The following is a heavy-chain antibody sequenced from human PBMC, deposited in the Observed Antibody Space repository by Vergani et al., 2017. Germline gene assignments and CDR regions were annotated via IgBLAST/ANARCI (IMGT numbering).Heavy chain of an antibody. CDR2: IFYSGTT. CDR3: ARVDTQVPATSHFYYMDV. V-gene: IGHV4-31*03. D-gene: IGHD6-25*01. Sequence: QVQLQESGPGLVKPSQTLSVTCTVSGGSISSGDHCWTWIRQRPGKGLEWIGYIFYSGTTYDNPSLRSRLTISVDTSQNQFSLKLRSVTAADTAVYYCARVDTQVPATSHFYYMDVWGKGTTVVVSS. J-gene: IGHJ6*03. CDR1: GGSISSGDHC.